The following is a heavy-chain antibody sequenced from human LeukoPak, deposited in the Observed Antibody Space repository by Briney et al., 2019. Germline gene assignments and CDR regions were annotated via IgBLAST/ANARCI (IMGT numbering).Heavy chain of an antibody. Sequence: PSETLSLTCTVSGGSISSSSYYWGWIRQPPGKGLEWIGSIYYSGSTYYNPSLKSRVTISVDTSKNQFSLKLSSVTAADTAVYYCARDPPDYYGSGIPRPDYWGQGTLVTVSS. D-gene: IGHD3-10*01. CDR1: GGSISSSSYY. V-gene: IGHV4-39*07. CDR3: ARDPPDYYGSGIPRPDY. J-gene: IGHJ4*02. CDR2: IYYSGST.